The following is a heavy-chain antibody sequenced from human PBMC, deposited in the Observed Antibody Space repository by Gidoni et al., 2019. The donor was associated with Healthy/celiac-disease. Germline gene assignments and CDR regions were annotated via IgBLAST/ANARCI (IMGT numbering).Heavy chain of an antibody. D-gene: IGHD6-19*01. J-gene: IGHJ4*02. CDR2: ISSSSSYI. CDR1: GFTFSSYS. V-gene: IGHV3-21*01. Sequence: EVQLVESGGGLVKPGGSLRLSCAASGFTFSSYSMNWVRQAPGKGLEWVSSISSSSSYIYYADSVKGRFTISRDNAKNSLYLQMNSLRAEDTAVYYCARWGVAGTRLRPNRLDYFDYWGQGTLVTVSS. CDR3: ARWGVAGTRLRPNRLDYFDY.